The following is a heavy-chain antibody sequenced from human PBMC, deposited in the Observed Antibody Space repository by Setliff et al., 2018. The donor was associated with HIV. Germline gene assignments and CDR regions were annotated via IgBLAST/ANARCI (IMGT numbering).Heavy chain of an antibody. V-gene: IGHV1-46*01. CDR3: AREYPRVAGPTPYYFDY. Sequence: ASVKVSCKPYSHPTSYYMHWVRQVPGIGLQWMGVINPSGGLTDYPQKFRGRVTMTRDTSTNTVYMELSSLTSEDTAVYFCAREYPRVAGPTPYYFDYWGQGTLVTVSS. J-gene: IGHJ4*02. CDR2: INPSGGLT. D-gene: IGHD1-26*01. CDR1: SHPTSYY.